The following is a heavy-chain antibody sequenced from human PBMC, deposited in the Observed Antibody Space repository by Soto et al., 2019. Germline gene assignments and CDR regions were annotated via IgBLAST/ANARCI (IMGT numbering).Heavy chain of an antibody. V-gene: IGHV4-61*01. CDR1: GGSVSSGRYY. Sequence: PSETLSLTCTVYGGSVSSGRYYWSWIRQHAEKGLEWLGYIYCRGSTKYNPSLKSRVTMSVDTSKNQFSLKLISMTAADTAGYYCARSGSGSGWLGGQGTLVTVSS. D-gene: IGHD6-19*01. CDR3: ARSGSGSGWL. J-gene: IGHJ4*02. CDR2: IYCRGST.